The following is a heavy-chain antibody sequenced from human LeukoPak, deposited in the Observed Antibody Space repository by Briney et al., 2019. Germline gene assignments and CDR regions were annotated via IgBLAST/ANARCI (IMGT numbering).Heavy chain of an antibody. J-gene: IGHJ4*02. D-gene: IGHD2-15*01. V-gene: IGHV4-61*09. CDR3: ARDRRAPYCSGGSCYGESGFDY. CDR1: GGSISSGSYC. CDR2: IHISGNT. Sequence: SQTLSLTCTVSGGSISSGSYCWSWIRQPAGKGLEWIGHIHISGNTNYNPSLKSRVTISVDTSKNQFSLKLSSVTAADTAVYYCARDRRAPYCSGGSCYGESGFDYWGQGTLVTVSS.